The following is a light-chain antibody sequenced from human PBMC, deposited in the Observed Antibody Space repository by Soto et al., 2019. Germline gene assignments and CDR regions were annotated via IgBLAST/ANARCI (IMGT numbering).Light chain of an antibody. CDR2: GAS. CDR1: QSVSSSY. Sequence: EIVLTQSPGTLSLSPGERATLSCRASQSVSSSYLAWYHQKPGQSPRLLIYGASSRATGIPDRFSASGSGTDFTLTISRLEPEDFGVYYCQQYGSSPPGLTFGGGTKVDI. V-gene: IGKV3-20*01. J-gene: IGKJ4*01. CDR3: QQYGSSPPGLT.